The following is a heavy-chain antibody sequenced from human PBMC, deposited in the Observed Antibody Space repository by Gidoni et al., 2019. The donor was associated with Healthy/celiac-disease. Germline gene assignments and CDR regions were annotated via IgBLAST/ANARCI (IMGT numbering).Heavy chain of an antibody. V-gene: IGHV3-7*01. CDR3: VRDGRHRDWNFDY. J-gene: IGHJ4*02. CDR1: GFTISHYY. CDR2: IKDAGNQK. Sequence: EVQLEESGVGLVLPGGSLSLSCVVSGFTISHYYIRWVGQAPGKGLEWVADIKDAGNQKYNVESVQGRFTISRDSTTNLLYLQMNNLRADDTAVYYCVRDGRHRDWNFDYWGQGTLVIVPS. D-gene: IGHD2-21*01.